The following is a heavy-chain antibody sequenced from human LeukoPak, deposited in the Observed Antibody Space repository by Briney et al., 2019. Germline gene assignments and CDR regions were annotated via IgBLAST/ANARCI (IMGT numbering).Heavy chain of an antibody. CDR3: ARKENVYYYFDY. J-gene: IGHJ4*02. D-gene: IGHD3-10*01. Sequence: SETLSLTCAVSGYSITSSSWWGWVRQPPGKGLEWIGYIYHSGTTYYNPSLQSRVTMSVDTSKNQFSLKLSSVTAVDTAVYYCARKENVYYYFDYWGQGTLVTVSS. V-gene: IGHV4-28*01. CDR2: IYHSGTT. CDR1: GYSITSSSW.